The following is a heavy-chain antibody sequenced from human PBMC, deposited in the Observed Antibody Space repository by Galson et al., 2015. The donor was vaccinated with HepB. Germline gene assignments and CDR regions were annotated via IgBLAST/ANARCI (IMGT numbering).Heavy chain of an antibody. J-gene: IGHJ5*02. CDR2: IIPIFGTA. CDR1: GGTFSSYA. V-gene: IGHV1-69*06. D-gene: IGHD6-13*01. CDR3: ARVSSQPYSSSWALGWFDP. Sequence: SVKVSCKASGGTFSSYAISWVRQAPGQGLEWMGGIIPIFGTANYAQKFQGRVTITADKSTSTAYMELSSLRSEDTAVYYCARVSSQPYSSSWALGWFDPWGQGTLVTVSS.